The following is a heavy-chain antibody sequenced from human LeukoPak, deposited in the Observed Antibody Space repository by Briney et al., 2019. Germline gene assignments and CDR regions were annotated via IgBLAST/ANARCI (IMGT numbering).Heavy chain of an antibody. J-gene: IGHJ5*02. CDR2: ISSSGSTI. CDR3: ARASSSRTRNNWFDP. D-gene: IGHD6-13*01. V-gene: IGHV3-11*01. Sequence: GGSLRLSCAASGFTFSDYYMSWIRQAPGKGLEWVSYISSSGSTIYYADSVKGRFTISRDNAKNSLYLQMNSLRAEDTAVYYCARASSSRTRNNWFDPWGQGTLVTVSS. CDR1: GFTFSDYY.